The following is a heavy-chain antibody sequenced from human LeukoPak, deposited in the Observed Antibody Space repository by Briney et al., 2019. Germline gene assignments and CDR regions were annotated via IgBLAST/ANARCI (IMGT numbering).Heavy chain of an antibody. CDR1: GFTFSSYS. D-gene: IGHD5-12*01. CDR2: ISYDGSNK. V-gene: IGHV3-30*18. CDR3: AKSATKYSGYDEYYFDY. Sequence: GGSLRLSCAASGFTFSSYSMNWVRQAPGKGLEWVAVISYDGSNKYYADSVKGRFTISRDNSENTLYLQMNSLRAEDTAVYYCAKSATKYSGYDEYYFDYWGQGTLVTVSS. J-gene: IGHJ4*02.